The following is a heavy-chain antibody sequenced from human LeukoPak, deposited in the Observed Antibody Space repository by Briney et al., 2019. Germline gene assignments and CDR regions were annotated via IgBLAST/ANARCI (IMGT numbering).Heavy chain of an antibody. CDR2: IYHSGRT. CDR3: GRDVLRVFYY. CDR1: GGFISSSNW. J-gene: IGHJ4*02. V-gene: IGHV4-4*02. Sequence: SETLSLTCAVSGGFISSSNWWSWVRQPPGKGLGWIGEIYHSGRTIYNPSLKSRVDISVDKSKNQFSLKLSSVTAADSAVYYCGRDVLRVFYYWGQGTLVTVSS.